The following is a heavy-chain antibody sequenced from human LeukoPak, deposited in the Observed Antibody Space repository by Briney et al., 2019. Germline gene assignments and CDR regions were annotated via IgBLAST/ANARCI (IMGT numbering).Heavy chain of an antibody. CDR1: GFTFSSYS. Sequence: PGGSLRLSCAASGFTFSSYSMHWVRQAPGKGLEWVSSISSSGTYIYYADSVKGRFTISRDNAKNSLYLQMNSLRAEDTAVYYCARDMDGSGSYYFDYWGQGTLVTVSS. CDR3: ARDMDGSGSYYFDY. D-gene: IGHD3-10*01. V-gene: IGHV3-21*01. J-gene: IGHJ4*02. CDR2: ISSSGTYI.